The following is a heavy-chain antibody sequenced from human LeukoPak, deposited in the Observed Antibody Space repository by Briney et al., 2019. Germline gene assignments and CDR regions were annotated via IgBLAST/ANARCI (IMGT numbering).Heavy chain of an antibody. Sequence: ASVKVSCKASGGTFSSYAISWVRQAPGQGLEWRGGIIPIFGTANYAQKFQGRVTITTDESTSTAYMELSSLRSEDTAVYYCARGEFTMVRGVYFDYWGQGTLVTVSS. J-gene: IGHJ4*02. V-gene: IGHV1-69*05. CDR2: IIPIFGTA. CDR3: ARGEFTMVRGVYFDY. D-gene: IGHD3-10*01. CDR1: GGTFSSYA.